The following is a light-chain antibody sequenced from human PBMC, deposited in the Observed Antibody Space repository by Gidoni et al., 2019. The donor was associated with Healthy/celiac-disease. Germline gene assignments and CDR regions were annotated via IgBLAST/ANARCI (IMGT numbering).Light chain of an antibody. V-gene: IGLV3-9*01. CDR3: QVLDSSLGVV. CDR2: RDS. Sequence: SYELNQQLSVSVALGQTARITCGGNNIGSKNVHWYQQKPGQAPVLVIYRDSNRPSGIPERFSGSNSGNTATLTISRAQAGDEADYYFQVLDSSLGVVFGGGTKLTVL. CDR1: NIGSKN. J-gene: IGLJ2*01.